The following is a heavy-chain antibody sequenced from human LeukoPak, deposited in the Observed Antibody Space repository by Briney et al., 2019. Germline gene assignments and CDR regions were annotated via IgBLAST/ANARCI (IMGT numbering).Heavy chain of an antibody. D-gene: IGHD4-23*01. J-gene: IGHJ4*02. Sequence: GGSLRLSCVDSGFTFTNAWMRWVRQAPGKGLEWVATINQNGGVKYYVDSVKGRFTISRDNAKTSLFLQMNSLRIDDTAMYYCTRTVNSASDFWGQGTLVTVSS. CDR3: TRTVNSASDF. CDR2: INQNGGVK. V-gene: IGHV3-7*03. CDR1: GFTFTNAW.